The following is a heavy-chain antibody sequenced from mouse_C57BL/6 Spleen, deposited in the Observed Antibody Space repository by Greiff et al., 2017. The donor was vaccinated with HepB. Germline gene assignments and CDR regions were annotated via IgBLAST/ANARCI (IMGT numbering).Heavy chain of an antibody. D-gene: IGHD3-3*01. CDR2: IDPENGDT. V-gene: IGHV14-4*01. CDR3: TTGGTFAY. Sequence: EVKVVESGAELVRPGASVKLSCTASGFNIKDDYMHWVKQRPEQGLEWIGWIDPENGDTEYASKFQGKATITADTSSNTAYLQLSSLTSEDTAVYYCTTGGTFAYWGQGTLVTVSA. J-gene: IGHJ3*01. CDR1: GFNIKDDY.